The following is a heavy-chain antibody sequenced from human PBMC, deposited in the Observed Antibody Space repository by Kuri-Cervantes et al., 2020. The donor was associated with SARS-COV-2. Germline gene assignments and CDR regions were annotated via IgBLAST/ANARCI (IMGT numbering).Heavy chain of an antibody. V-gene: IGHV4-61*09. CDR3: ARPGGFLDV. CDR2: IYASGNT. CDR1: GDSIGSGSYY. D-gene: IGHD4-23*01. J-gene: IGHJ6*04. Sequence: SETLSLTCTVSGDSIGSGSYYWSWIRQPAGEGLEWIGHIYASGNTNYNSSLKSRVTISVDTSKNQFSLKLSSVTAADTAVYYCARPGGFLDVWGKGTTVTVSS.